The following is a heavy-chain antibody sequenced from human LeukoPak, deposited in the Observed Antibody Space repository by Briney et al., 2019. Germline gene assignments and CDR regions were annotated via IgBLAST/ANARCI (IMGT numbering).Heavy chain of an antibody. D-gene: IGHD1-1*01. Sequence: SETLSLTCTVSGGSISSYYWSWIRQPPGKGLEWIGYIYYSGSTNYNPSLKSRVTISVDTSKNQFSLKLSSVTAADTAVYYCARDRGAWNDDGFDYWGQGTLVTVSS. CDR1: GGSISSYY. J-gene: IGHJ4*02. CDR2: IYYSGST. V-gene: IGHV4-59*01. CDR3: ARDRGAWNDDGFDY.